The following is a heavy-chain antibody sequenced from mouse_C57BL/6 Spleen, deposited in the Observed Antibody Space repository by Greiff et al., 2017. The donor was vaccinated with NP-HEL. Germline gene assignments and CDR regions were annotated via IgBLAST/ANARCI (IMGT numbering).Heavy chain of an antibody. V-gene: IGHV5-17*01. CDR1: GFTFSDYG. CDR3: ARFSFITTVVAPFDY. Sequence: EVKLVESGGGLVKPGGSLKLSCAASGFTFSDYGMHWVRQAPEKGLEWVAYISSGSSTIYYADTVKGRFTISRDNAKNTLFLQMTSLRSEDTAMYYCARFSFITTVVAPFDYWGQGTTLTVSS. CDR2: ISSGSSTI. D-gene: IGHD1-1*01. J-gene: IGHJ2*01.